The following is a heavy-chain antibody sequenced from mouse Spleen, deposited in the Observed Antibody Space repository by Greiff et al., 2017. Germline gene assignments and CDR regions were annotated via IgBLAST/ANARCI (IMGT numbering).Heavy chain of an antibody. CDR3: ARGNGTRYFDV. Sequence: VQLQQSGAELVKPGASVKLSCKASGYTFTSYWMHWVKQRPGQGLEWIGMIHPNSGSTNYNEKFKSKATLTVDKSSSTAYMQLSSLTSEDSAVYYCARGNGTRYFDVWGAGTTVTVSS. V-gene: IGHV1-64*01. D-gene: IGHD4-1*01. CDR1: GYTFTSYW. J-gene: IGHJ1*01. CDR2: IHPNSGST.